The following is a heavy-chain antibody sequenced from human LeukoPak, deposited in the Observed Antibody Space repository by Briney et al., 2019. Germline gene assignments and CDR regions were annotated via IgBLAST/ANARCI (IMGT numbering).Heavy chain of an antibody. V-gene: IGHV1-24*01. Sequence: ASVKVSCKVSGYTLTELSVHWVRQAPGKGLEWMGNFDPKDGDTIYAQRFQGRVTMTEDTSTHTAYMELSSLRSEDTAVYYCARGQKYRSGYTVTELGSGYFDYWGQGPLVTVSS. D-gene: IGHD5-18*01. CDR2: FDPKDGDT. CDR1: GYTLTELS. J-gene: IGHJ4*02. CDR3: ARGQKYRSGYTVTELGSGYFDY.